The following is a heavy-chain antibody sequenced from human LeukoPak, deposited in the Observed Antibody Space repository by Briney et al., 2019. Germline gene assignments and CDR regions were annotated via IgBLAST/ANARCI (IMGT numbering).Heavy chain of an antibody. J-gene: IGHJ4*02. CDR3: ARGGEGYFDY. D-gene: IGHD7-27*01. Sequence: SETLSLTCAVYGGSFSGYYWSWIRQPPGKGLEWIGEINHSGSTNYNPSLKSRVTTLVDTSKNQFSLKLSSVTAADTAVYYCARGGEGYFDYWGQGTLVTVSS. V-gene: IGHV4-34*01. CDR2: INHSGST. CDR1: GGSFSGYY.